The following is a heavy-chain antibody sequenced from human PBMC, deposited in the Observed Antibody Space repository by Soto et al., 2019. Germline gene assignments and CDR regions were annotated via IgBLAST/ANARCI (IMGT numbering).Heavy chain of an antibody. J-gene: IGHJ6*02. CDR3: AKEIMTTWTQPGNYYYYYGMDV. D-gene: IGHD3-16*01. Sequence: EVQLVESGGGLVQPGRSLRLSCAASGFTFDDYAMHWVRQAPGKGLEWVSGISWNSGSIGYADSVKGRFTISRDNAKNILYLQMNSLRDEDTALYYCAKEIMTTWTQPGNYYYYYGMDVWGQGTTVTVSS. CDR1: GFTFDDYA. V-gene: IGHV3-9*01. CDR2: ISWNSGSI.